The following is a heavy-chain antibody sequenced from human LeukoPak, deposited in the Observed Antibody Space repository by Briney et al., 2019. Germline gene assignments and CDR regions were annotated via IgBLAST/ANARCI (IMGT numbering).Heavy chain of an antibody. CDR1: GYSFSRNW. V-gene: IGHV5-10-1*01. D-gene: IGHD6-19*01. CDR3: ARHAVAASMDV. CDR2: IDPSDSYS. Sequence: GGSLRISCKASGYSFSRNWISWVRQMPGKGLEWMGRIDPSDSYSNYNSSFQGHVTLSVDKSSSTAFLQWSSLKASDTAMYYCARHAVAASMDVWGQGTTVTVSS. J-gene: IGHJ6*02.